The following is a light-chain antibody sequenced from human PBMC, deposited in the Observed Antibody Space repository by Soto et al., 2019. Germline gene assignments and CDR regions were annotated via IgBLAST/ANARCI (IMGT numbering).Light chain of an antibody. CDR3: QQFDNLPIT. V-gene: IGKV1-33*01. CDR1: HDITTY. CDR2: DAS. Sequence: DIQLTQSPSSLSASVGDRVTFTFQASHDITTYLNWYQQKPGKAPKLLIFDASSLKTGVPSRFSGSGSGTHFTFVISSLQPEDVAMYYCQQFDNLPITFGQRTRLEIK. J-gene: IGKJ5*01.